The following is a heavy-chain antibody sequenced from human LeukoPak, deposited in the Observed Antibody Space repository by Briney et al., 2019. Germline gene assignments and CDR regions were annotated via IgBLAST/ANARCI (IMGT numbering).Heavy chain of an antibody. V-gene: IGHV3-7*03. CDR2: INQDGSET. CDR1: GFTFSSHW. J-gene: IGHJ4*02. CDR3: AKGTRWELRCYFDY. Sequence: GGSLRLSCAGSGFTFSSHWMNWVRQAPGKGLEWVAHINQDGSETYYVDSVKGRFTISRDNAKNTLYLQMNSLRAEDTAVYYCAKGTRWELRCYFDYWGQGTLVTVSS. D-gene: IGHD2-15*01.